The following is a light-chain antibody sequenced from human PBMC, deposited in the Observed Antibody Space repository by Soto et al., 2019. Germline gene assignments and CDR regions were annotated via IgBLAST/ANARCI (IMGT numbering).Light chain of an antibody. CDR2: EGS. V-gene: IGLV2-23*01. J-gene: IGLJ2*01. CDR3: ASYAGAVV. Sequence: QSALTQPASVSGSPGQSITISCTGTSSDVGSYNLVSWYQHHPGKVPKLMIYEGSNRPSGVSNRFSGSKSGNTAYLTISGLQAEEEADYYCASYAGAVVFCGWTKLTVL. CDR1: SSDVGSYNL.